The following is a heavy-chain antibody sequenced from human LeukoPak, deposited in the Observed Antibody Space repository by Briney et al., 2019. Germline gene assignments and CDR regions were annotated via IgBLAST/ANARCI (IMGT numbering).Heavy chain of an antibody. CDR2: ISYDGGDP. J-gene: IGHJ5*02. D-gene: IGHD6-13*01. CDR1: GFTFSSYW. Sequence: GGYLRLSCAASGFTFSSYWMQWVRQAPGKGLVWVSRISYDGGDPSYADSVKGRFTISRDNAKNTLYLQMNSLTAEDTAVYYCARGYSSRLYNWLDPWGQGTLVTVSS. V-gene: IGHV3-74*01. CDR3: ARGYSSRLYNWLDP.